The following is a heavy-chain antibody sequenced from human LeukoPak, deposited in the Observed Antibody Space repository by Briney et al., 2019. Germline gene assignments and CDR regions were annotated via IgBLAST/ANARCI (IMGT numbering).Heavy chain of an antibody. CDR3: VRVRPLYCVSTSCRCVYYMDV. V-gene: IGHV3-21*01. CDR1: GFTFSSYN. J-gene: IGHJ6*03. CDR2: IADSGSHI. D-gene: IGHD2-2*01. Sequence: GGSLSHSCAASGFTFSSYNMNWVRQAPGRGLEWVSSIADSGSHIHYVDSVKGRFTISRDTAQNSLSLQMNRLRVEDTAVYYCVRVRPLYCVSTSCRCVYYMDVWGKGTTVTVSS.